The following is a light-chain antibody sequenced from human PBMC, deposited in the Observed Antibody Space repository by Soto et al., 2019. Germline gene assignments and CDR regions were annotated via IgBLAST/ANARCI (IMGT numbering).Light chain of an antibody. V-gene: IGLV2-14*01. Sequence: QSALTQPASVSGSPGQSITISCTGTSSDVGGYSYVSWYQQYRGKAPKLMIYEVSNRPSGVSNRFSGSKSGNTASLTISGLQGEDEADYYRSSFAGSPVVFGGGTKLTVL. CDR3: SSFAGSPVV. J-gene: IGLJ2*01. CDR2: EVS. CDR1: SSDVGGYSY.